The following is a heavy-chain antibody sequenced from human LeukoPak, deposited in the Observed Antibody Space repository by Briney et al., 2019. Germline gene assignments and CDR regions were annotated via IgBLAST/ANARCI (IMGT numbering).Heavy chain of an antibody. CDR3: AKYHSASLRAPFDN. CDR1: GYIFTNYG. D-gene: IGHD1-26*01. CDR2: INTYNGKT. V-gene: IGHV1-18*01. Sequence: ASVKVSCKASGYIFTNYGIIWVRQAPGQGLERMGWINTYNGKTNYAQKVQGRVTMATDTSTSTAYMELRSLRSDDTAVYYCAKYHSASLRAPFDNWGQGTLVTVSS. J-gene: IGHJ4*02.